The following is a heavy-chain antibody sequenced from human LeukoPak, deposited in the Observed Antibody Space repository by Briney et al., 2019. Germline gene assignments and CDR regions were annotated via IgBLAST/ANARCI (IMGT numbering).Heavy chain of an antibody. CDR1: GYSISSGYD. CDR3: ARQAVAGTWDY. Sequence: SETLSLTCTVSGYSISSGYDWGWIRQPPGKGLEWIGSIYHSGSTYYNPSLKSRVTISVDTSKNQFSLKLSSVTAADTAVYYCARQAVAGTWDYWGQGTLVTVSS. D-gene: IGHD6-19*01. V-gene: IGHV4-38-2*02. CDR2: IYHSGST. J-gene: IGHJ4*02.